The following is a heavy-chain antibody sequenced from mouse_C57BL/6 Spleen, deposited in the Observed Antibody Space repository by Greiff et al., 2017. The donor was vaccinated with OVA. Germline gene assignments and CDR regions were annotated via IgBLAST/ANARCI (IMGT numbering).Heavy chain of an antibody. CDR3: ARLGGNYFDY. Sequence: VQLQQPGAELVMPGASVKLSCKASGYTFTSYWMQWVKQRPGQGLEWIGEIDPSDSYTNYNQKFKGKATLTVDTSSSTAYMQLSSLTSEDSAVYYCARLGGNYFDYWGQGTTLTVSS. CDR1: GYTFTSYW. CDR2: IDPSDSYT. V-gene: IGHV1-50*01. J-gene: IGHJ2*01. D-gene: IGHD1-1*02.